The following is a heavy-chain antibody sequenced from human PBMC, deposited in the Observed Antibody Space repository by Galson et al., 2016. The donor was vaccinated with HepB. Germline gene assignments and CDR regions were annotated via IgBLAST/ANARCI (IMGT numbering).Heavy chain of an antibody. Sequence: SLRLSCAASGITFSNYWMSWIRQAPGKGLEWVSTISGGDYSTYYEDSVKGRFTISRDNSKNTLDLQMNSLRAEDTAIYYCAKGLQYYSYALDVWGQGTTVTAPS. CDR2: ISGGDYST. CDR3: AKGLQYYSYALDV. V-gene: IGHV3-23*01. CDR1: GITFSNYW. J-gene: IGHJ6*02.